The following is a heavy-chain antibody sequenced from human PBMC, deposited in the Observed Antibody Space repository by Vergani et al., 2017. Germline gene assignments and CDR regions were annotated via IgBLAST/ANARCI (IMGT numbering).Heavy chain of an antibody. CDR2: INPSGGST. CDR3: ARTAPYYYYMDV. CDR1: GYTFTGYY. D-gene: IGHD6-25*01. J-gene: IGHJ6*03. V-gene: IGHV1-46*01. Sequence: QVQLVQSGAEVKKPGASVKVSCKASGYTFTGYYMHWVRQAPGQGLEWMGIINPSGGSTSYAQKFQGRVTMTRDTSTSTVYMELSSLRSDDTAVYYCARTAPYYYYMDVWGKGTTVTVSS.